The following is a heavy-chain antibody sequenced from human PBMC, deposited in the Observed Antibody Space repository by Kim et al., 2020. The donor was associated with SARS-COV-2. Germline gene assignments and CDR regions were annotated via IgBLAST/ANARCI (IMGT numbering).Heavy chain of an antibody. D-gene: IGHD4-4*01. CDR2: IYPDDSAT. CDR3: ARPPSPYTFYGMDV. V-gene: IGHV5-51*01. Sequence: GESLKISCKGSRDTFISYYIAWVRQMPGKGLEWMGIIYPDDSATTYNPSFQGLVTISADQSISTAYLQLTSLKASDSAIYYCARPPSPYTFYGMDVCGQG. J-gene: IGHJ6*02. CDR1: RDTFISYY.